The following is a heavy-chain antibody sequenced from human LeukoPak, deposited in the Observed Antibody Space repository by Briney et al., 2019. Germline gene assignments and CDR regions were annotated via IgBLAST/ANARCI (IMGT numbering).Heavy chain of an antibody. J-gene: IGHJ4*02. CDR2: ISAYNGNT. CDR1: GYTFTSYG. V-gene: IGHV1-18*01. D-gene: IGHD3-22*01. Sequence: ASVKVSCKASGYTFTSYGISWVRQAPGQGLEWMGWISAYNGNTNYAQKLQGRVTMTTDTSTSTAYMELRNLRSDDTAVYYCARESMRYYYDSSGYYPFDYWGQGTLVTVSS. CDR3: ARESMRYYYDSSGYYPFDY.